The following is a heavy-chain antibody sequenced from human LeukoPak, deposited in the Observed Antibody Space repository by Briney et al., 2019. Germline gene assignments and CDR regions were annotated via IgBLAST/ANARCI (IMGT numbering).Heavy chain of an antibody. CDR2: INSAGSST. CDR3: ARDGGYNNWFDP. D-gene: IGHD1-1*01. J-gene: IGHJ5*02. CDR1: GFTFSSYW. V-gene: IGHV3-74*01. Sequence: AGGSLRLSCAASGFTFSSYWMHWVRQAPGKGLVWVSRINSAGSSTSYADSVTGRFTISRDNAKNTLYLQMNSLRAEDTAVYYCARDGGYNNWFDPWGQGTLVTVSS.